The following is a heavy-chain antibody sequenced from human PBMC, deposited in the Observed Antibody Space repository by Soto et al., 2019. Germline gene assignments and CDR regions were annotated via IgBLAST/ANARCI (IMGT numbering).Heavy chain of an antibody. V-gene: IGHV3-23*01. CDR2: ISGSGGST. J-gene: IGHJ6*02. D-gene: IGHD2-15*01. CDR1: GFTFSSYA. CDR3: AKGGLGYCSGGSCYRVHYYYGMDV. Sequence: GSLRLSCAASGFTFSSYAMSWVRQAPGKGLEWVSAISGSGGSTYYADSVKGRFTISRDNSKNTLYLQMNSLRAEDTAVYYCAKGGLGYCSGGSCYRVHYYYGMDVWGQGTTVTVSS.